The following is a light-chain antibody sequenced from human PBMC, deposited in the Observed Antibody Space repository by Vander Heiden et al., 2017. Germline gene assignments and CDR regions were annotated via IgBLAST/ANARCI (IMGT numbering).Light chain of an antibody. CDR2: KAS. Sequence: DIQMTQSPSTLSASVGDRVTITCRASQSISSWLAWYQQKPGKAPKVLIYKASNLESGVPSRFSGSGSGTEFTLTISSLQPDDFATYYCQQYNSYPFTFAPGTKLEI. CDR1: QSISSW. J-gene: IGKJ2*01. V-gene: IGKV1-5*03. CDR3: QQYNSYPFT.